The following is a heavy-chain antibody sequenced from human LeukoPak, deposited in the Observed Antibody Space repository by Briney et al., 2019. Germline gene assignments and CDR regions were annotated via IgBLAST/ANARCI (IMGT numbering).Heavy chain of an antibody. V-gene: IGHV3-7*04. CDR3: ARGGTGVSRDY. CDR2: INEDGSEK. D-gene: IGHD3/OR15-3a*01. J-gene: IGHJ4*02. Sequence: PGGSLRLSRAASGFTFTDHWMSWVRQAPGKGLEWVANINEDGSEKYYVDSVKGRFTISRDNAKKSLYLQMNSLRAEDTAVYYFARGGTGVSRDYWGQGTLVTVAS. CDR1: GFTFTDHW.